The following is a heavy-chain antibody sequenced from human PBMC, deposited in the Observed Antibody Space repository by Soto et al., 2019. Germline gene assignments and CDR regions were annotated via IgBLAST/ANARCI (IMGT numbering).Heavy chain of an antibody. D-gene: IGHD2-21*02. CDR3: ARHVTPRDYYYGMDV. V-gene: IGHV4-39*01. Sequence: QLQLQESGPGLVKPSETLSLTCTVSGGSISSSSYYWGWIRQPPGKGLEWIGSIYYSGSTYYNQSLKSRVTISVDTSKNQFSLKLSCVTAADTAVYYCARHVTPRDYYYGMDVWGQGTTVTVSS. CDR2: IYYSGST. CDR1: GGSISSSSYY. J-gene: IGHJ6*02.